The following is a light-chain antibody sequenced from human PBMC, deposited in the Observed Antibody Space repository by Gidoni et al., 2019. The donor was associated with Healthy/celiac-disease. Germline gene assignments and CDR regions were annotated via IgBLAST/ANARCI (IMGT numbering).Light chain of an antibody. CDR2: KAS. CDR1: QSISSW. Sequence: DTEMTQSTSTLSASVGDRVTITCRASQSISSWLAWYQQKPGKAPKLLIYKASSLESGVPSSFGGSGSGTEFTLTISRLQPDDFATYYRQQYNSWWTFGQGTKVEIK. CDR3: QQYNSWWT. V-gene: IGKV1-5*03. J-gene: IGKJ1*01.